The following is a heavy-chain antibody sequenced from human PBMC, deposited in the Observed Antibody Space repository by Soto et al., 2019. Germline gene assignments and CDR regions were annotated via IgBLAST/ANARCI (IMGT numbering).Heavy chain of an antibody. CDR2: IDSNGGT. V-gene: IGHV4-59*08. Sequence: SESLPLICPFSYYSSINYEWSWIRQPPGRRLEWIGYIDSNGGTSYNPSLQSRVTISIDTSTKQFFLKLSSVTAADTAVYYCVRQGFGRLHGLVDVWGQGTTVT. D-gene: IGHD3-10*01. CDR3: VRQGFGRLHGLVDV. J-gene: IGHJ6*02. CDR1: YYSSINYE.